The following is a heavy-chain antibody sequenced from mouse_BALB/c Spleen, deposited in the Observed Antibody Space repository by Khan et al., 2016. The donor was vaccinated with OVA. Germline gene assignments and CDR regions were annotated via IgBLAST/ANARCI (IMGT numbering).Heavy chain of an antibody. J-gene: IGHJ3*01. Sequence: QVQLKESGPELVRPGVSVKISCKGSGYTFTDYAMHWVKQSHAKSLEWIGVISTYYGNTDYNQKFKGKATITVDKSANTAYMELARITSEDSAIYYCARGSGYDRFAVWGQGTLVTVSA. CDR1: GYTFTDYA. V-gene: IGHV1S137*01. CDR3: ARGSGYDRFAV. CDR2: ISTYYGNT. D-gene: IGHD2-2*01.